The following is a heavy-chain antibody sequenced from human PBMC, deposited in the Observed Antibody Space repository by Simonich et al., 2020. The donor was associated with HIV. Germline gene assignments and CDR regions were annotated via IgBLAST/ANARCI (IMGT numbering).Heavy chain of an antibody. CDR1: GGSFSTYY. J-gene: IGHJ5*02. Sequence: QVQLQESGPGLVKPSETLSLTCTVSGGSFSTYYWSWIRRPPGKGLEWIGYIYYRETTNYNPSLKSRVTISVDPSTKQFSLKLSSVTAADTAVYYCARQPRIAAAGGGWFDPWGQGTLVTVSS. V-gene: IGHV4-59*01. CDR2: IYYRETT. D-gene: IGHD6-13*01. CDR3: ARQPRIAAAGGGWFDP.